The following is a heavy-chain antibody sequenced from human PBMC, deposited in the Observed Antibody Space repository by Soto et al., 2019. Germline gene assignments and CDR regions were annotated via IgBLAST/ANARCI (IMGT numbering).Heavy chain of an antibody. D-gene: IGHD3-16*01. CDR3: AGPGEQHRY. V-gene: IGHV3-66*01. CDR2: IYSGGST. CDR1: GFTVSSNH. Sequence: LRLSCATSGFTVSSNHMSWVRQAPGKGLEWVSLIYSGGSTYYADSVKGRFTFSRDNSQNTLYLQMNSLRAEDTAVYYCAGPGEQHRYWGQGTLVTVSS. J-gene: IGHJ4*02.